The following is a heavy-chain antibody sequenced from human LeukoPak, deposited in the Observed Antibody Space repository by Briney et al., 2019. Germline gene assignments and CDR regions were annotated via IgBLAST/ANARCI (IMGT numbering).Heavy chain of an antibody. V-gene: IGHV4-31*03. CDR3: ARDVRVATTQYFDY. D-gene: IGHD5-12*01. CDR1: GGTISSGGYN. Sequence: SETLSLTCTVSGGTISSGGYNWSWIPPHPGQGLEWIGYIYYSGSTYYNPSLKSRVTISVGTSKNQFSLKLSSVTAADTAVYYCARDVRVATTQYFDYWGQGTLVTVSS. CDR2: IYYSGST. J-gene: IGHJ4*02.